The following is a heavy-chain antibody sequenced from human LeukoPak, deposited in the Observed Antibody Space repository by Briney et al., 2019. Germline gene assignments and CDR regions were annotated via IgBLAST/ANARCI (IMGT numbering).Heavy chain of an antibody. Sequence: GGSLRLSCAASGFTFSNHPMTWVRQAPGQGLEWVSTVSSTGGSTYYADSVKGRFTISRDNAKNSLYLQMDSLRAEDTAVYYCATDSPETAAFDYWGQGTLVTVSS. V-gene: IGHV3-23*01. CDR2: VSSTGGST. J-gene: IGHJ4*02. D-gene: IGHD1-1*01. CDR3: ATDSPETAAFDY. CDR1: GFTFSNHP.